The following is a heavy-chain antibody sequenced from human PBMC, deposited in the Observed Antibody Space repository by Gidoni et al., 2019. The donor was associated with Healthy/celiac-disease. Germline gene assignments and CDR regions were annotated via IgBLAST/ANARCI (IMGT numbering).Heavy chain of an antibody. CDR3: ARGDWYYYDSSGYSPPKDYYYGMDV. V-gene: IGHV3-33*01. Sequence: QVQLLESGVGVVQPGRSLRLSCAASGFPFSSSGMPWVRPAPGKGVELVAVIWYDGSNKYYADAVKCRFTSSRDNSKNTLYLKMNSLRAEDTAVYYCARGDWYYYDSSGYSPPKDYYYGMDVWGQGTTVTVSS. D-gene: IGHD3-22*01. J-gene: IGHJ6*02. CDR1: GFPFSSSG. CDR2: IWYDGSNK.